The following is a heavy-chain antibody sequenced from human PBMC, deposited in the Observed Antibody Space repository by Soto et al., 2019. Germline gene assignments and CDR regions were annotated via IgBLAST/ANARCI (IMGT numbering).Heavy chain of an antibody. V-gene: IGHV1-69*13. Sequence: SVKVSCKASGGTFSSYAISWVRQAPGQGLEWMGGIIPIFGTANYAQKFQGRVTITADESTSTAYMELSSLRSEDTAVYYCARAKRSAPWPYPAYYYYYGMDVWGQGTTVTVSS. CDR1: GGTFSSYA. J-gene: IGHJ6*02. CDR2: IIPIFGTA. CDR3: ARAKRSAPWPYPAYYYYYGMDV. D-gene: IGHD2-21*01.